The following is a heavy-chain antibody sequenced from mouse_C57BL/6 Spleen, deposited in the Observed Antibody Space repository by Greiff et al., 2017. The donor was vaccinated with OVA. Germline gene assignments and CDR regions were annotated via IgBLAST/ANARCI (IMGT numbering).Heavy chain of an antibody. CDR2: ISDGGSYT. Sequence: EVMLVESGGGLVKPGGSLKLSCAASGFTFSSYAMSWVRQTPEKRLEWVATISDGGSYTYYPANVQGRFTISRDNAKNNLHLQMSHLKSEDTAMYYCARETTVVGYFDVWGTGTTVTVSS. D-gene: IGHD1-1*01. CDR1: GFTFSSYA. J-gene: IGHJ1*03. V-gene: IGHV5-4*01. CDR3: ARETTVVGYFDV.